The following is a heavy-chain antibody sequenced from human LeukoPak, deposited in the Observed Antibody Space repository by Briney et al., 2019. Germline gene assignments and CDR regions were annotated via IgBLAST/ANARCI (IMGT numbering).Heavy chain of an antibody. Sequence: SETLSLTCTVSGDSISSGGYYWSWIRQHPGKGLEWLGYIYYSGSTYYNPSLKSRVTISVDTSKNQFSLKLSSVTAADTAVYYCECQYYDSSGYYYGWFDPWGQGTLVTVSS. CDR3: ECQYYDSSGYYYGWFDP. CDR1: GDSISSGGYY. J-gene: IGHJ5*02. D-gene: IGHD3-22*01. CDR2: IYYSGST. V-gene: IGHV4-31*03.